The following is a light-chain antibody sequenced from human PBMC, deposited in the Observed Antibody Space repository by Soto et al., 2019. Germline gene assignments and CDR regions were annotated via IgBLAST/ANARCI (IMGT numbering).Light chain of an antibody. CDR1: QGISTY. V-gene: IGKV1-39*01. CDR3: QQSYSTPYT. CDR2: DAS. J-gene: IGKJ2*01. Sequence: DIPMTQSPSSLSASVGDRVTITCRASQGISTYLVWYQQRQGRAPKLLIYDASSLVSGVPSRFSGSGSGTAFTLAISSLQPEDFATYYCQQSYSTPYTFGQGTKLETK.